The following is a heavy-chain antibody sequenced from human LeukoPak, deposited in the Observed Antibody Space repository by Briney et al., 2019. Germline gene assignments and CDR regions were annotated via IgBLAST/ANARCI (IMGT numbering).Heavy chain of an antibody. CDR1: GGSISGSSYY. CDR2: IYYSGST. CDR3: ASLSSSWSSSVDYYYYYMDV. D-gene: IGHD6-13*01. J-gene: IGHJ6*03. Sequence: SETLSLTCTVSGGSISGSSYYWGWIRQPPGKGLECIGSIYYSGSTYYNPSLKSRVTISVDTSKNQFSLKLSSVTAADTAVYYCASLSSSWSSSVDYYYYYMDVWGKGTTVTISS. V-gene: IGHV4-39*01.